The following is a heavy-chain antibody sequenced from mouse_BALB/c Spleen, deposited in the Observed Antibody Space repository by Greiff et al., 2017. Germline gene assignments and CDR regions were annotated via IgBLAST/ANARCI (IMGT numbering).Heavy chain of an antibody. D-gene: IGHD1-2*01. CDR3: ARVLRLPFDY. CDR1: GYTFTSYW. J-gene: IGHJ2*01. V-gene: IGHV1-7*01. Sequence: VQLQESGAELAKPGASVKMSCKASGYTFTSYWMHWVKQRPGQGLEWIGYINPSTGYTEYNQKFKDKATLTADKSSSTAYMQLSSLTSEDSAVYYCARVLRLPFDYWGQGTTLTVSS. CDR2: INPSTGYT.